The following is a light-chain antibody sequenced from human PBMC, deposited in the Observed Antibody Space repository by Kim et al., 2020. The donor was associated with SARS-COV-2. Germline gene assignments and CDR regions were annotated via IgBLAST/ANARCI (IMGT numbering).Light chain of an antibody. CDR1: QSVSSY. J-gene: IGKJ4*01. V-gene: IGKV3-11*01. Sequence: EIVLTQSPVTLSLSPGERATLSCRASQSVSSYVAWYQQKPGQAPRLLIYDASNRATGIPARFSGSGSGTDFTLTISSLEPEDFAVYYCQQRSIWPPLTIGGGTKVEI. CDR2: DAS. CDR3: QQRSIWPPLT.